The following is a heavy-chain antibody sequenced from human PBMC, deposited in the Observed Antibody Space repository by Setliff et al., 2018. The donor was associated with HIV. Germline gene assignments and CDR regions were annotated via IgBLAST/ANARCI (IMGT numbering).Heavy chain of an antibody. Sequence: LRLSCAASGFTFHDYAMHWVRQVPGKGLQWVSGISWNSDTIAYADSVKGRFSISRDNAKNSLFLQMNSLRPEDTAFYYCAKAGPRYNWNYAYFDPWGQGTLVTVSS. V-gene: IGHV3-9*01. D-gene: IGHD1-20*01. CDR3: AKAGPRYNWNYAYFDP. CDR2: ISWNSDTI. CDR1: GFTFHDYA. J-gene: IGHJ5*02.